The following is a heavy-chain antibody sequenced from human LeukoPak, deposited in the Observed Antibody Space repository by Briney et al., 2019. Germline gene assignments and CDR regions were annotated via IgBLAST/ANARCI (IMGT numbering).Heavy chain of an antibody. D-gene: IGHD4-23*01. Sequence: GASVNVSFKAAGYTFIRYGISWVRQAPGQGLEWMGWISAYNGNTKNVQKFQGRVTMTTDTSTSIAYMELRSLRSDDTAVYYCARGGQLLTSDFDYWGQGTLVTVSS. CDR2: ISAYNGNT. CDR1: GYTFIRYG. J-gene: IGHJ4*02. V-gene: IGHV1-18*01. CDR3: ARGGQLLTSDFDY.